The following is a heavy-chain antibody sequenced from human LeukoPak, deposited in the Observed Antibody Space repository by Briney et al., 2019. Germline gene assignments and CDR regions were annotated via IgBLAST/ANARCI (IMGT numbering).Heavy chain of an antibody. CDR3: VRYVWVGYCSTTSCYYSGFIDH. CDR1: GFTFSSYW. Sequence: GGSLRLSCAASGFTFSSYWMSWVRQAPGKGLEWVANIKQDGSEKYYVDSVKGRFTISRDNAKNSLYLQMNSLRTEDTAVYYCVRYVWVGYCSTTSCYYSGFIDHWGQGTLVTVSS. V-gene: IGHV3-7*01. CDR2: IKQDGSEK. J-gene: IGHJ4*02. D-gene: IGHD2-2*01.